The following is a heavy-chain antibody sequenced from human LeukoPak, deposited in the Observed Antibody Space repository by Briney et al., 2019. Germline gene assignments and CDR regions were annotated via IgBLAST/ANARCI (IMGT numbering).Heavy chain of an antibody. J-gene: IGHJ6*03. CDR1: GFTFSSCA. V-gene: IGHV3-23*01. CDR3: AKDVWLLGIVYYYYMDV. Sequence: GGSLRLSCAASGFTFSSCAMSWVRQAPGKGLEWVSAISGTGGSTYYADSVKGRFTISRDNSKNTLYLQMNSLRAEDTAVYYCAKDVWLLGIVYYYYMDVWGKGTTVTVSS. CDR2: ISGTGGST. D-gene: IGHD2-8*01.